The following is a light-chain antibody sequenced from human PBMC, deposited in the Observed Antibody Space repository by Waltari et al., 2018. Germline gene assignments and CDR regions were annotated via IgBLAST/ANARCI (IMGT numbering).Light chain of an antibody. V-gene: IGKV3-20*01. Sequence: ELVLTQSPGTLSLSPGARATLSCRSTQSVSSSSLAWYQLRPSQAPRLLGFGASSRATGIPDRFNGSGSGTDFTLTISRLEPEDFALYYCQQYGSSPPASFGPGTKVELK. CDR3: QQYGSSPPAS. CDR2: GAS. CDR1: QSVSSSS. J-gene: IGKJ1*01.